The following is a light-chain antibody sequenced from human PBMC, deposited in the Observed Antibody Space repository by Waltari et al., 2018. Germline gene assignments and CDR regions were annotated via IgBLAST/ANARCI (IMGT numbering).Light chain of an antibody. Sequence: DIVLTQSPDSLSVSLGGRATINCKSSQSLLYSSNNQNYLDWFHQKPGQPPNLRIYWASSRESVVPDRFSGSGSGTDFTLTITDLQAEDVAIYYCQQYYRPPQTFGQGTKLEIK. V-gene: IGKV4-1*01. CDR2: WAS. CDR1: QSLLYSSNNQNY. CDR3: QQYYRPPQT. J-gene: IGKJ2*01.